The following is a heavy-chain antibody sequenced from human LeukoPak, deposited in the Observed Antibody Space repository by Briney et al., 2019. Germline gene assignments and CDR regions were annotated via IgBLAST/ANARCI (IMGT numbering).Heavy chain of an antibody. V-gene: IGHV3-30-3*01. CDR2: ISYDGSNK. D-gene: IGHD2-2*01. CDR3: ARVGVPAANFNWFDS. Sequence: PGRSLRLSCAASGFTFSSYAMHWVRQAPGKGLEWVAVISYDGSNKYYADSVKGRFTISRDNSKNTLYLQMNSLRAEDTAVYYCARVGVPAANFNWFDSWGQGTLVTVSS. CDR1: GFTFSSYA. J-gene: IGHJ5*01.